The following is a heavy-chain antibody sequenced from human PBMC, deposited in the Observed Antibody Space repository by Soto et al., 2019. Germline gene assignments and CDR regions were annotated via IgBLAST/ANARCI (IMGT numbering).Heavy chain of an antibody. Sequence: QLQLQESGSGLVKPSQTLSLTCAVSGGSISSGGYSWSWIRQPPGKGLEWIGYIYHSGSTYYNPSLKSRVTISVDRSKNQFSLKLSSVTAADTAVYYCARANYDFWSGYYFDYWGQGTLVTVSS. J-gene: IGHJ4*02. CDR3: ARANYDFWSGYYFDY. CDR1: GGSISSGGYS. D-gene: IGHD3-3*01. CDR2: IYHSGST. V-gene: IGHV4-30-2*01.